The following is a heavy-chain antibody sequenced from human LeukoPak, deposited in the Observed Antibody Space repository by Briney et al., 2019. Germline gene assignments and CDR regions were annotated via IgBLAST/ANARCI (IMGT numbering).Heavy chain of an antibody. CDR1: GGTFSSYA. Sequence: SVKVSCKASGGTFSSYAISWVRQAPGQGVEWMGGIIPIFGTANYAQKFQGRVTITADESTSTAYMELSSLRSEDTAVYYCARDREAYYYYMDVWGKGTTVTVSS. V-gene: IGHV1-69*13. CDR3: ARDREAYYYYMDV. CDR2: IIPIFGTA. J-gene: IGHJ6*03.